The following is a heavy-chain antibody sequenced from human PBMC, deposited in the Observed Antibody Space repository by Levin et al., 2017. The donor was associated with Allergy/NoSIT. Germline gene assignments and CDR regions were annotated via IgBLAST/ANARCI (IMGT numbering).Heavy chain of an antibody. D-gene: IGHD1-26*01. V-gene: IGHV4-39*07. CDR2: ISYYGST. Sequence: SETLSLTCTVSGGPITTIPYYWGWIRQAPGKGLEWIVSISYYGSTHYNSSLQSRPTISRDTSKNQFSLTLSSVTAADTAVYYCTRVYTGSAFEHWGQGTLVTVSS. CDR1: GGPITTIPYY. CDR3: TRVYTGSAFEH. J-gene: IGHJ4*02.